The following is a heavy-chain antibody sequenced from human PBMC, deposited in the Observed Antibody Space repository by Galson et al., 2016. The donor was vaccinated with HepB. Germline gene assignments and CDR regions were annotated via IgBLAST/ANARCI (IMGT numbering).Heavy chain of an antibody. D-gene: IGHD3-3*01. Sequence: SLRLSCAASGFTFSSYGMSWVRQAPGKGLEWVSTIHDNGGTQYYADSVKGRFTISKDNSNNTLYLQINSLGAEDTAIYYCAKDDTRSWFDYWGQGTLVTASS. V-gene: IGHV3-23*01. CDR1: GFTFSSYG. CDR2: IHDNGGTQ. CDR3: AKDDTRSWFDY. J-gene: IGHJ4*02.